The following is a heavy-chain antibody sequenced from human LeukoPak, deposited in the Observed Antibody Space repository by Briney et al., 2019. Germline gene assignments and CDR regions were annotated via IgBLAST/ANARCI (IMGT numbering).Heavy chain of an antibody. CDR1: GFTFSSYG. D-gene: IGHD3-22*01. J-gene: IGHJ4*02. V-gene: IGHV3-33*06. Sequence: QPGRSLRLSCAASGFTFSSYGMHWVRQAPGKGLEWVAVIWYDGSNKYYADSVKGRFTISRDNSKNTLYLQMNSLRAEDTAVYYCAKDRGYYDSSGDYWGQGTLVTVSS. CDR2: IWYDGSNK. CDR3: AKDRGYYDSSGDY.